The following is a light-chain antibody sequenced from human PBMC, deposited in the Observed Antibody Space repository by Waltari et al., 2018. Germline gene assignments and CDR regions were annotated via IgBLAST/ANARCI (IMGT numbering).Light chain of an antibody. CDR1: ETVLTW. Sequence: DIQMTQSPSTLSASVGDTVPITCRASETVLTWLACYQQKPGKAPKLLIYKASSLESGVPSRFSGSASGTEFTLTISSLQPDDSATYYCLQYHSYSKFGQGTKLEIK. CDR3: LQYHSYSK. CDR2: KAS. J-gene: IGKJ2*01. V-gene: IGKV1-5*03.